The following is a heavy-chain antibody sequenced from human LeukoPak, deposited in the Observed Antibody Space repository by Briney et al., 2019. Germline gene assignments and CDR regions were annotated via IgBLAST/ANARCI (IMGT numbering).Heavy chain of an antibody. CDR3: AKELRGYSYGEH. D-gene: IGHD5-18*01. CDR1: GFTFSSNW. J-gene: IGHJ4*02. CDR2: IKPDGSAQ. V-gene: IGHV3-7*01. Sequence: GGSLRLSCATSGFTFSSNWMSWVRHVPGRGLDWVANIKPDGSAQYYAASVKGRFTISRDSSKDTLFLQMNSLRAEDTAVYYCAKELRGYSYGEHWGQGTLVTVSS.